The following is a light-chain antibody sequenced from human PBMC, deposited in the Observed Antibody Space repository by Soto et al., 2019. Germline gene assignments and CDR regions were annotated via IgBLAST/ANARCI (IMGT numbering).Light chain of an antibody. Sequence: QAVVTQERSFSVSPGGTVTLTCGLSSGSVSTSSYPSWYQQTPGQAPRTLIYSTNTRSSGVPDRFSGSILGNKAALTITGAQAEDESDYYCVLYMGSGLDEVFGGGTKLTVL. J-gene: IGLJ2*01. CDR3: VLYMGSGLDEV. CDR1: SGSVSTSSY. CDR2: STN. V-gene: IGLV8-61*01.